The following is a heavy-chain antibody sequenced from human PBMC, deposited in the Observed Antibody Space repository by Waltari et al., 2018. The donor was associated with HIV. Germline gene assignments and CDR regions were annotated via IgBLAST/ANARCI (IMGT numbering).Heavy chain of an antibody. Sequence: EVQLVESGGGLVQPGGSLRLTCAASGFTFSGSWMTWVRQAPGKGVEWVATINEDGSEKYYVDSVKCRFTSSRDSAENALYLQMSSRRAEDTSVYYCARFTFTATMDDWGQGTLVTVSS. CDR2: INEDGSEK. CDR1: GFTFSGSW. CDR3: ARFTFTATMDD. D-gene: IGHD1-7*01. J-gene: IGHJ4*02. V-gene: IGHV3-7*01.